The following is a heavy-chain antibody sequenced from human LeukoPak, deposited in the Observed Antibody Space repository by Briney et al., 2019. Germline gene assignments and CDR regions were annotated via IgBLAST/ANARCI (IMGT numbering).Heavy chain of an antibody. D-gene: IGHD3-22*01. CDR1: GFTFSSYW. V-gene: IGHV3-74*01. J-gene: IGHJ4*02. Sequence: PGGPLRLSCAASGFTFSSYWMHWVRQSPGKGLVWVSRINSDGSSTRYADSVKGRFTISRDNAKNTLYLQMNSLRAEDTAVYYCARDYYYDSSGYYDYWGQGTLVTVSS. CDR3: ARDYYYDSSGYYDY. CDR2: INSDGSST.